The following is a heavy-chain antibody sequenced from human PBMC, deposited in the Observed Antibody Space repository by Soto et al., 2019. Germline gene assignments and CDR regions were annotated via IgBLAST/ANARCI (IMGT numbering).Heavy chain of an antibody. CDR1: GGSVSSGSYY. D-gene: IGHD3-22*01. CDR3: ARSVAYYYDSSGYYPFDY. Sequence: SETLSLTCTVSGGSVSSGSYYWSWIRQPPVKGPEWIGYIYYSGSTNYNPSLKSRVTISVDTSKNQFSLKLSSVTAADTAVYYCARSVAYYYDSSGYYPFDYWGQGTLVTVSS. CDR2: IYYSGST. V-gene: IGHV4-61*01. J-gene: IGHJ4*02.